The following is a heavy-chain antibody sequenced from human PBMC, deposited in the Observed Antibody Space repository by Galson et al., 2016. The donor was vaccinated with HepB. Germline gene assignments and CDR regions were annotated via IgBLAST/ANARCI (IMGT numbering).Heavy chain of an antibody. CDR1: GDSVFNTNAG. CDR3: ARSYLLGRGFGS. Sequence: CAISGDSVFNTNAGWNWVRQSPSRGLEWLGRTYYRSDWRSDYADSVKGRITINPDTSKNHFSLHLNSVTPEDTAVYYCARSYLLGRGFGSWGQATLVTVSS. V-gene: IGHV6-1*01. CDR2: TYYRSDWRS. D-gene: IGHD3-10*01. J-gene: IGHJ4*02.